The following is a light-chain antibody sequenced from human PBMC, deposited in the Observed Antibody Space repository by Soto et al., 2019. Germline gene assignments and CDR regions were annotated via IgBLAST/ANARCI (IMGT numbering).Light chain of an antibody. CDR1: SSDVGAYNY. J-gene: IGLJ3*02. Sequence: QSVLTQPASVSGSPGQSITISCTGTSSDVGAYNYVSWYQQHPGKAPKLMIYEVRNRPSGVSDRFSGSRSGNTASLTISGLQAEDESDYYCSSYTRSSTWVFGGGTKLTVL. CDR3: SSYTRSSTWV. V-gene: IGLV2-14*01. CDR2: EVR.